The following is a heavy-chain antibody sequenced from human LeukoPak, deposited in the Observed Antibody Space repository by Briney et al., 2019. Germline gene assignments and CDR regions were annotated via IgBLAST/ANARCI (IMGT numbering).Heavy chain of an antibody. Sequence: GASVKVSCKASGYTFTGYYMHWVRQAPGQGLEWMGWINPNSGGTNYAQKFQGRVTMTRDTSISTAYTELSRLRSDDTAVYYCARDPYDFWSGYYVASDYWGQGTLVTVSS. CDR1: GYTFTGYY. CDR2: INPNSGGT. CDR3: ARDPYDFWSGYYVASDY. V-gene: IGHV1-2*02. D-gene: IGHD3-3*01. J-gene: IGHJ4*02.